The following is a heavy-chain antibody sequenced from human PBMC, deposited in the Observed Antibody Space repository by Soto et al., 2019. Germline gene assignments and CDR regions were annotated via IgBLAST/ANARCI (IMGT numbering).Heavy chain of an antibody. CDR2: ISAYNGNT. Sequence: QVQLVQSGAEVKKPGASVKVSCKASGYTFTSYGITWVRQAPGQGLEWMGWISAYNGNTNYAQKLQGRVTMTTDSSTRTAYMELRSLRSDDTAVYYCARGYYYDSSGYYLLGYWGQGTLVTVSS. CDR3: ARGYYYDSSGYYLLGY. D-gene: IGHD3-22*01. J-gene: IGHJ4*02. CDR1: GYTFTSYG. V-gene: IGHV1-18*01.